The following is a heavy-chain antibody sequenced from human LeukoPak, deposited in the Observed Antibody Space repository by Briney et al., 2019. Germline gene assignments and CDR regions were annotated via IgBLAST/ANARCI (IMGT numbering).Heavy chain of an antibody. V-gene: IGHV4-38-2*02. CDR2: IYYSGST. CDR1: GYSISSGYY. D-gene: IGHD4-17*01. Sequence: SETLSLTCTVSGYSISSGYYWGWIRQPPGKGLEWIGYIYYSGSTNYNPSLKSRVTISVDTSKNQFSLKLNSVTAADTAVYYCATLGTTVTNPFDYWGQGTLVTVSS. CDR3: ATLGTTVTNPFDY. J-gene: IGHJ4*02.